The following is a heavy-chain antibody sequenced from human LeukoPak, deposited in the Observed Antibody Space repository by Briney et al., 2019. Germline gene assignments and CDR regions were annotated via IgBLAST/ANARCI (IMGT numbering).Heavy chain of an antibody. D-gene: IGHD1-26*01. V-gene: IGHV3-48*01. J-gene: IGHJ4*02. CDR3: ARETSGSYYPVDY. CDR1: GFTFSSYS. CDR2: ISSSSSTI. Sequence: PGGSLRLSCAAPGFTFSSYSMNWVRQAPGKGLEWVSYISSSSSTIYYADSVKGRFTISRDNAKNSLYLQMNSLRAEDTAVYYCARETSGSYYPVDYWGQGTLVTVSS.